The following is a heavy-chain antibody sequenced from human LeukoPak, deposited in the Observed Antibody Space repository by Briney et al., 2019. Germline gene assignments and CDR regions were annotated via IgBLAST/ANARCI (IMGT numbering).Heavy chain of an antibody. Sequence: AASVKVSCKASGGTFSSYAISWVRQAPGQGLEWMGGIIPIFGTANYAQKFQGRVTITADESKSTAYMELSSLRSEDTAVYYCARVSWSGYSPCFDYWGQGTLVTVSS. J-gene: IGHJ4*02. CDR2: IIPIFGTA. CDR1: GGTFSSYA. CDR3: ARVSWSGYSPCFDY. V-gene: IGHV1-69*01. D-gene: IGHD3-3*01.